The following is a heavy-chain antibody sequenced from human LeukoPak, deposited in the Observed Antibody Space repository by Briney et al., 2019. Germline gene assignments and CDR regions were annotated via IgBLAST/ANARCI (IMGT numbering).Heavy chain of an antibody. CDR2: ISYDGRNK. D-gene: IGHD2-21*02. CDR1: GFTVSSNY. J-gene: IGHJ4*02. CDR3: ATGDCGGDCYSSYFDY. V-gene: IGHV3-30*03. Sequence: GGSLRLSCAASGFTVSSNYMSWVRQAPGKGLAWVAVISYDGRNKYYADTVKGRFTISRDNSKSMLYLQMNSLRDEDTGVYYCATGDCGGDCYSSYFDYWGQGTLVTVSS.